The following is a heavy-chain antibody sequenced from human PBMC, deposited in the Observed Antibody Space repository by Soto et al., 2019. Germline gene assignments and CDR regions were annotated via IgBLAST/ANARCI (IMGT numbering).Heavy chain of an antibody. D-gene: IGHD2-21*02. V-gene: IGHV4-39*01. CDR2: IYYSGST. CDR1: GGSISSSSYF. Sequence: LSLTCTVSGGSISSSSYFWGWIRQPPGKGLEWIGSIYYSGSTYYNPSLKSRVTVSVDTSKNQFSLKLSSVTAADTAVYYCARHPSDFWFDPWGQGTLVTVSS. CDR3: ARHPSDFWFDP. J-gene: IGHJ5*02.